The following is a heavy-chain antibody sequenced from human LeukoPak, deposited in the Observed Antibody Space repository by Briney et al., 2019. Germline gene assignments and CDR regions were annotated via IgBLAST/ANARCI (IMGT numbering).Heavy chain of an antibody. CDR1: GFTFSSYW. J-gene: IGHJ4*02. Sequence: GGGLRLSCAASGFTFSSYWMHWVRQAPGKGLVWVSRINRDGMSTSYADSVKGRFTISRDNAENSLYLQMNSLRAEDTAVYYCARVPKGGVSYYDYWGERTLVTVS. CDR3: ARVPKGGVSYYDY. V-gene: IGHV3-74*01. D-gene: IGHD2-8*01. CDR2: INRDGMST.